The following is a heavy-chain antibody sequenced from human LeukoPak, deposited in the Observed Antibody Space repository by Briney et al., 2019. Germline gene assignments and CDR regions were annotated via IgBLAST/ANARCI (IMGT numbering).Heavy chain of an antibody. CDR1: GGSIRSSYYY. CDR2: IYDSGST. Sequence: SETLSLTCTVSGGSIRSSYYYWGWIRQPPGKGLEWIGSIYDSGSTYYNPSLKSRVTISVDTSKNQFSLKLNSVTAADTAVYYCAREEGDALVIDYWGQGTLVTVSS. J-gene: IGHJ4*02. CDR3: AREEGDALVIDY. V-gene: IGHV4-39*07.